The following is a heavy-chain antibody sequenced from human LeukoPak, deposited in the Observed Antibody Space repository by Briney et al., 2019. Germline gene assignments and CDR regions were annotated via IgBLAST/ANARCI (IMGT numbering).Heavy chain of an antibody. CDR2: IYYSGST. J-gene: IGHJ4*02. V-gene: IGHV4-59*01. CDR1: GGSISSYY. Sequence: SETLSLTCTVSGGSISSYYWSWLRQPPGKGLEGIGYIYYSGSTNYNPSLTSRVTISVDTSKNQFSLKLSSVTAADTAVYYCAREGTTVTTSFASWGQGTLVTVSS. CDR3: AREGTTVTTSFAS. D-gene: IGHD4-17*01.